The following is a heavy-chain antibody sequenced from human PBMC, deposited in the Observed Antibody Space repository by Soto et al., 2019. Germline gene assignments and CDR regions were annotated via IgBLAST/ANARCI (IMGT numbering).Heavy chain of an antibody. Sequence: QLQLQESGSGLVKPSQTLSLTCAVSGGCISSGGYSWSWIRQPPGKGLEWIGYIYHSGSTYYNPSLKSRVTISLDRSKNQFSLKLSSVTAADTAVYYCARENNVLPGGYFDYWGQGTLVTDSS. J-gene: IGHJ4*02. CDR2: IYHSGST. CDR1: GGCISSGGYS. V-gene: IGHV4-30-2*01. CDR3: ARENNVLPGGYFDY. D-gene: IGHD3-10*01.